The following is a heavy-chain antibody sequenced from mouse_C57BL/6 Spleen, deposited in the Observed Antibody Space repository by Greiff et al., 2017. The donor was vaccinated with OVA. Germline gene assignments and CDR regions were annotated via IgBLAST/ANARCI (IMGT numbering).Heavy chain of an antibody. J-gene: IGHJ3*01. CDR2: IDPNSGGT. V-gene: IGHV1-72*01. CDR1: GYTFTSYW. Sequence: QVQLQQSGAELVQPGASVKLSCKASGYTFTSYWMHWVKQRPGRGLEWIGRIDPNSGGTKYNEKFKSKATLTVDKPSSTAYMQLSSLTSEDSAVYYCARGSTPSYDYDGWFAYWGQGTLVTVSA. CDR3: ARGSTPSYDYDGWFAY. D-gene: IGHD2-4*01.